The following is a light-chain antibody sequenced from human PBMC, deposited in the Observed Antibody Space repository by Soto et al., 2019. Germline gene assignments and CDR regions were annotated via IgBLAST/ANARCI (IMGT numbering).Light chain of an antibody. CDR2: EVS. V-gene: IGLV2-14*01. CDR1: SSDVGGYNY. Sequence: SALTQPASVSGSPGQPITISCTGTSSDVGGYNYVSWYQQHQGKAPKLMIYEVSNRPSGVSNRFSGSKSGNTASLTISGLQAEDEADYYCSSYRSSITYVFGTGTKVTVL. CDR3: SSYRSSITYV. J-gene: IGLJ1*01.